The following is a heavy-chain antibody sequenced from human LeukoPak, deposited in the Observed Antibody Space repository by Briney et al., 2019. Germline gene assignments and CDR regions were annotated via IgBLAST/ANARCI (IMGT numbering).Heavy chain of an antibody. D-gene: IGHD3-10*01. V-gene: IGHV1-18*01. CDR3: ARGAGLLWFGELSPSYYYYYGMDV. Sequence: GASVKVSCKASGYTFTSYGISWVRQAPGQGLEWMGWISAYNGNTNYAQKLQGRVTMTTDTSTSTAYMELRSLRSDDTAVYYCARGAGLLWFGELSPSYYYYYGMDVWGQGTTVTVSS. CDR1: GYTFTSYG. J-gene: IGHJ6*02. CDR2: ISAYNGNT.